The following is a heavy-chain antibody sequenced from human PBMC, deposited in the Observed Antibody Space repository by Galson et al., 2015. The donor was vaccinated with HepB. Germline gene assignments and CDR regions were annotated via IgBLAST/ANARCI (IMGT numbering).Heavy chain of an antibody. Sequence: SLRLSCAASGFTFSSYGMHWVRQAPGKGLEWVAVISYDGSNKYYADSVKGRSTISRDNSKNTLYLQMNSLRAEDTAVYYCAKDANGYCSGGSCYVGWFDPWGQGTLVTVSS. J-gene: IGHJ5*02. CDR2: ISYDGSNK. CDR3: AKDANGYCSGGSCYVGWFDP. V-gene: IGHV3-30*18. CDR1: GFTFSSYG. D-gene: IGHD2-15*01.